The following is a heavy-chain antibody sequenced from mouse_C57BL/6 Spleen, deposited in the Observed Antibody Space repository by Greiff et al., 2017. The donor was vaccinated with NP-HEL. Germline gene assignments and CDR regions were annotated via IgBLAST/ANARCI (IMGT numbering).Heavy chain of an antibody. CDR3: ARGNLNRVDY. J-gene: IGHJ2*01. Sequence: VQLQQSGPELVKPGASVKISCKASGYTFTDYYMNWVKQSHGKSLEWIGDINPNNGGTSYNQKFKGKATLTVDKSSSTAYMELRSLTSEDSAVYYCARGNLNRVDYWGQGTTLTVSS. CDR1: GYTFTDYY. V-gene: IGHV1-26*01. CDR2: INPNNGGT.